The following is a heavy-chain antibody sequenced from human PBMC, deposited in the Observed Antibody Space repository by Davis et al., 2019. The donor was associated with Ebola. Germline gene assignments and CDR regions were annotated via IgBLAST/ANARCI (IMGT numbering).Heavy chain of an antibody. CDR1: GGSISSYY. J-gene: IGHJ4*02. Sequence: MPSETPSLTCTVSGGSISSYYWSWIRQPPGKGLEWIGYIYYSGSTNYNPSLKSRVTISLDTSKNQFSLKLNSVTAADTAVYYCARSGYSGYDPRINFDYWGQGTLVTVSS. CDR2: IYYSGST. CDR3: ARSGYSGYDPRINFDY. V-gene: IGHV4-59*08. D-gene: IGHD5-12*01.